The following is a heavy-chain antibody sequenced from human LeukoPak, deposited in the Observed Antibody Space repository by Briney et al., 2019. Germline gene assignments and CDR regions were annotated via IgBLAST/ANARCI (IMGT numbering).Heavy chain of an antibody. V-gene: IGHV3-33*01. CDR2: IWYDGSNK. D-gene: IGHD6-19*01. J-gene: IGHJ4*02. CDR3: ARVGYNSGWYEY. CDR1: GFTFSSYG. Sequence: PGRSLRLSCAASGFTFSSYGMHWVRQAPGKRLEWVAVIWYDGSNKYYADSVKGRFTISRDNSKNTLYLQMNSLRAEDTAVYYCARVGYNSGWYEYWGQGTLVTVSS.